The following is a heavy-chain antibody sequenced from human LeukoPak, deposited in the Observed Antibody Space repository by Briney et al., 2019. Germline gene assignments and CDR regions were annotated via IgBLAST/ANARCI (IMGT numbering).Heavy chain of an antibody. D-gene: IGHD3-22*01. CDR3: ARDLIVVVITIPSDAFDI. V-gene: IGHV1-18*03. Sequence: ASVKVSCKASGYTSTSYGISWVRQAPGQGLEWMGWISAYNGNTNYAQKLQGRVTMTTDTSTSTAYMELRSLRSDDMAVYYCARDLIVVVITIPSDAFDIWGQGTMVTVSS. J-gene: IGHJ3*02. CDR1: GYTSTSYG. CDR2: ISAYNGNT.